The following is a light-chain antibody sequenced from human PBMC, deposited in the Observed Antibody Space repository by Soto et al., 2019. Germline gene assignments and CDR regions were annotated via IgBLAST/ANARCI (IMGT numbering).Light chain of an antibody. V-gene: IGKV1-5*01. J-gene: IGKJ1*01. Sequence: DIPMTQSPSTLSASVGDTVTITCRASQSISRWLAWYHQKPGKAPKVLIFDASSLETGVPSRFSGSGSGTEFTLTISSLQPDDFATYYCQQYNSYPWTFGQGTKVEIK. CDR1: QSISRW. CDR2: DAS. CDR3: QQYNSYPWT.